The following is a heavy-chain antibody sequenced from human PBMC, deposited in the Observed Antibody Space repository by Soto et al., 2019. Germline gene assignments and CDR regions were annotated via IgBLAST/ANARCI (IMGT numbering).Heavy chain of an antibody. Sequence: DSRTIACKGSGYSFASYWIGLVRQMPGKGLEWMGIIYPVDSDARYSPSFEGQVTFSVDKSVNTAYLQWTSLEPSDTAIYYCARLSITTSGCFDHWGQGTLVTGSS. CDR3: ARLSITTSGCFDH. V-gene: IGHV5-51*01. J-gene: IGHJ4*02. D-gene: IGHD1-1*01. CDR1: GYSFASYW. CDR2: IYPVDSDA.